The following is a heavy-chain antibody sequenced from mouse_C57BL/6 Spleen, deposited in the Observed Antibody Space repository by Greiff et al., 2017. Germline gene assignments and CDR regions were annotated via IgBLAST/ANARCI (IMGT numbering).Heavy chain of an antibody. V-gene: IGHV3-6*01. Sequence: EVQLQQSGPGLVKPSQSLSLTCSVTGYSITSGYYWNWIRQFPGNKLEWMGYISYDGSNNYNPSLKNRISITRDTSKNQFFLKLNSVTTEDTATYYCARVGSNYLYYFDYWGQGTTLTVSS. CDR2: ISYDGSN. CDR3: ARVGSNYLYYFDY. D-gene: IGHD2-5*01. J-gene: IGHJ2*01. CDR1: GYSITSGYY.